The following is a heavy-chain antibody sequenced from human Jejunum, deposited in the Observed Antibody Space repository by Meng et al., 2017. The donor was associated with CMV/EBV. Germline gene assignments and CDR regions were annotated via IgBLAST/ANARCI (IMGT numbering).Heavy chain of an antibody. CDR1: GFTFNSYE. CDR3: ARLQWAAFDF. Sequence: CWAVSGFTFNSYEMNWVRQAPGKGLEWVSYITGPGNTIYYADSVRGRFTISRDNAKNSLYLHMSGLRAEDTAVYYCARLQWAAFDFLGQGTLVTVSS. J-gene: IGHJ4*02. V-gene: IGHV3-48*03. D-gene: IGHD4-11*01. CDR2: ITGPGNTI.